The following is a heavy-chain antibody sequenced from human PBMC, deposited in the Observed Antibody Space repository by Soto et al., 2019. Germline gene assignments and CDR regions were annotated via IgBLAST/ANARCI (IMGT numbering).Heavy chain of an antibody. D-gene: IGHD3-22*01. CDR1: GGSISSSSYY. Sequence: TSETLSLTCTVSGGSISSSSYYWGWIRQPPGKGLEWIGSIYYSGSTYYNPSLKSRVTISVDTSKNQFSLKLSSVTAADTAVYYCARIKTMIVVVTLYYFDYWGQGTLVTVSS. V-gene: IGHV4-39*01. CDR3: ARIKTMIVVVTLYYFDY. J-gene: IGHJ4*02. CDR2: IYYSGST.